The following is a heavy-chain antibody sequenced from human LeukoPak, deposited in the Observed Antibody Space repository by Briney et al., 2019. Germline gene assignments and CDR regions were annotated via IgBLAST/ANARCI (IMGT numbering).Heavy chain of an antibody. CDR1: GFTFSSYS. D-gene: IGHD3-3*01. CDR3: ARTIFGVVIGAFDI. V-gene: IGHV3-21*01. CDR2: ISSSSSYI. Sequence: GGSLRLSCAASGFTFSSYSMNWVRQAPGKGLEWVSSISSSSSYIYYADSVKGRFTISRNNAKNSLYLQMNSLRAEDTAVYYRARTIFGVVIGAFDIWGQGTMVTVSS. J-gene: IGHJ3*02.